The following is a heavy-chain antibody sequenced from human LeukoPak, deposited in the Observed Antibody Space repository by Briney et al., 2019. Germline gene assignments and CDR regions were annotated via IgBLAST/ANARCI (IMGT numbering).Heavy chain of an antibody. CDR2: INSDGSST. Sequence: GGSVRLSCAASGFTFSSYWMHWVRQAPGKGLVWVSRINSDGSSTSYADSVKGRFTISRDNAKNTLYLQMNSLRAEDTAVYYCARVSKIRYGMDVWGQGTTVTVSS. D-gene: IGHD6-13*01. V-gene: IGHV3-74*01. J-gene: IGHJ6*02. CDR1: GFTFSSYW. CDR3: ARVSKIRYGMDV.